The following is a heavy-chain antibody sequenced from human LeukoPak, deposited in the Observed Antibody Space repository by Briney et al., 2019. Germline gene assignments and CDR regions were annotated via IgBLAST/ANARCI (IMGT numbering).Heavy chain of an antibody. CDR1: GFTFSSYA. V-gene: IGHV3-23*01. J-gene: IGHJ4*02. CDR3: AKDSNYYDSSGPKASGY. D-gene: IGHD3-22*01. Sequence: GGSLRLSCAASGFTFSSYAMSWVRQAPGKGLEWVSAISGSGGSTYYADSVKGRFTISRDNSKNTLYLQMNSLRAEDTAVYYCAKDSNYYDSSGPKASGYWGQGTLVTVSS. CDR2: ISGSGGST.